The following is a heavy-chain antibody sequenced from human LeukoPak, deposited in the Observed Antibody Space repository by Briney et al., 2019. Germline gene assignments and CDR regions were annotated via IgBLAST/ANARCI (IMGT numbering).Heavy chain of an antibody. Sequence: SETLSLTCTVSGSSISSSSYYWGWIRQPPGKGLEWIGSIYYSGSTYYNPSLKSRVTISVDTSKNQFSLKLSSVTAADTAVYYCARGPWTRYFDYWGQGTLVTVSS. CDR3: ARGPWTRYFDY. CDR1: GSSISSSSYY. CDR2: IYYSGST. V-gene: IGHV4-39*07. J-gene: IGHJ4*02. D-gene: IGHD3/OR15-3a*01.